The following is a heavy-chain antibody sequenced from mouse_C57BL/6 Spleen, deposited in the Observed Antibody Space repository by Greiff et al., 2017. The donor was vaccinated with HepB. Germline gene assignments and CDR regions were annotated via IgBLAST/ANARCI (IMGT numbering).Heavy chain of an antibody. Sequence: EVQLQQSGPELVKPGASVKMSCKASGYTFTDYNMHWVKQSHGKSLEWIGYINPNNGGTSYNQKFKGKATLTVNKSSSTAYMELRSLTSEDSAVYDCASAHGKGYFDVWGTGTTVTVSA. CDR1: GYTFTDYN. V-gene: IGHV1-22*01. J-gene: IGHJ1*03. CDR3: ASAHGKGYFDV. CDR2: INPNNGGT.